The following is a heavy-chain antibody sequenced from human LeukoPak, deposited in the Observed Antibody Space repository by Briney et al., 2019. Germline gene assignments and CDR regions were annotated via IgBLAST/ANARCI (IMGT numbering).Heavy chain of an antibody. V-gene: IGHV3-53*05. CDR3: ARESFAQLYDY. J-gene: IGHJ4*02. Sequence: GGSLRLSCAASGFTVSSNYMSWVRQAPGKGLEWVSVIYSGGSTYYADSVKGRFTISRDNSKNTLYLQMNSLRAEDTAVYYCARESFAQLYDYWGQGTLVTVSS. CDR2: IYSGGST. CDR1: GFTVSSNY. D-gene: IGHD6-6*01.